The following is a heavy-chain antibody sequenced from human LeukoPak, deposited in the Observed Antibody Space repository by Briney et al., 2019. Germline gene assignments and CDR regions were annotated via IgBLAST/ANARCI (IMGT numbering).Heavy chain of an antibody. CDR2: ISSSSSYI. CDR1: GFTFSSYS. J-gene: IGHJ4*02. CDR3: ARDLGGAAAETR. Sequence: PGGSLGLSCAASGFTFSSYSMNWVRQAPGKGLEWVSSISSSSSYIYYADSVKGRFTISRDNAKNSLYLQMNSLRAEDTAVYYCARDLGGAAAETRGGQGTLVTVSS. V-gene: IGHV3-21*01. D-gene: IGHD6-13*01.